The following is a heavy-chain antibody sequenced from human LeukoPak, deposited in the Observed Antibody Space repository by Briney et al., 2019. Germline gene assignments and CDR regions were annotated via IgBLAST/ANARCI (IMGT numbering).Heavy chain of an antibody. CDR2: ISYDGSNK. CDR1: GFTFSSYA. Sequence: GGSLRLSCAASGFTFSSYAMHWVRQAPGKELEWVAVISYDGSNKYYADSVKGRFTISRDNSKNTLYLQMNSLRAEDTAVYYCAREYDSSGYYSGPDYWGQGTLVTVSS. D-gene: IGHD3-22*01. J-gene: IGHJ4*02. CDR3: AREYDSSGYYSGPDY. V-gene: IGHV3-30-3*01.